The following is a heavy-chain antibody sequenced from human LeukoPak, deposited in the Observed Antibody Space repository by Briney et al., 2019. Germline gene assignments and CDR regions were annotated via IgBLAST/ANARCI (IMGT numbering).Heavy chain of an antibody. CDR2: IGSGSAGT. CDR3: ARPRLPVAGTRWFDP. J-gene: IGHJ5*02. D-gene: IGHD6-13*01. V-gene: IGHV3-23*01. Sequence: GGSLRLSCAGSGFTFSAYAMSWVRQAPGKGLEWVSAIGSGSAGTHYADSVKGRFTIYRDDSKNTLYLQMNSLRAEDTAVYYCARPRLPVAGTRWFDPWGQGTLVTVS. CDR1: GFTFSAYA.